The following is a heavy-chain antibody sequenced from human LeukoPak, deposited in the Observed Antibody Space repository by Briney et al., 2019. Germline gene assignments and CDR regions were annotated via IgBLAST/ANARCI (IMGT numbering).Heavy chain of an antibody. CDR2: IYYSGST. V-gene: IGHV4-39*01. D-gene: IGHD3-10*01. Sequence: SETLSLTCTVSGVSISSSDYYWGWIRQPPGKGLEWIGSIYYSGSTYYNPSLKSRVTISVDTSKNQFSLKLSSVTAADTAVYDCARHDNYYGSGSYYNEGVFDYWGQGTLVTVSS. CDR3: ARHDNYYGSGSYYNEGVFDY. CDR1: GVSISSSDYY. J-gene: IGHJ4*02.